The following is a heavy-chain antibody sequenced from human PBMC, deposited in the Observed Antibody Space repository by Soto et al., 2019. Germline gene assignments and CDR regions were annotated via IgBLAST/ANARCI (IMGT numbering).Heavy chain of an antibody. CDR3: TTWWSSYVFDA. V-gene: IGHV3-23*01. D-gene: IGHD1-26*01. CDR2: ISGSGGST. J-gene: IGHJ4*02. CDR1: GLTFSNYA. Sequence: GGSLRLSCSASGLTFSNYAMTWVRQAPGKGLEWVSAISGSGGSTFYADSVKGRFTISRDNSKNTLYLQMNSLSAGDTAIYYCTTWWSSYVFDARGQGTLITVSS.